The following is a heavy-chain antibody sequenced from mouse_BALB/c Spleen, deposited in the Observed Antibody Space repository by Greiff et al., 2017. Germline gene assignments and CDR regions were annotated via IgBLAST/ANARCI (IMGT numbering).Heavy chain of an antibody. CDR3: ARQRGLRVDY. V-gene: IGHV5-17*02. CDR2: ISTGSSTI. Sequence: EVHLVESGGGLVQPGGSRKLSCAASGFTFSSFGMHWVRPAPEKGLEWVAYISTGSSTIYYADTVKGRFTISRDNPKNTLFLQMTSLRSEDTAMYYCARQRGLRVDYWGQGTTLTVSS. J-gene: IGHJ2*01. D-gene: IGHD3-1*01. CDR1: GFTFSSFG.